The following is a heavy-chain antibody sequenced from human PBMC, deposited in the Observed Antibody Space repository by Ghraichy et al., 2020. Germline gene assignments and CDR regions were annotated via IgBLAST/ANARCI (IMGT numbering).Heavy chain of an antibody. V-gene: IGHV4-61*01. D-gene: IGHD3-3*01. Sequence: SETLSLTCTVSGVSISSTPNYWTWVRQPPGKGLEWIAYIYNNGRTTYNPSLESRVTISVDTSKNQFSLKLRSVTAADTAVYYCAKEADGTFGVVKTIEYWGQGTLVTVSS. CDR3: AKEADGTFGVVKTIEY. CDR2: IYNNGRT. CDR1: GVSISSTPNY. J-gene: IGHJ4*02.